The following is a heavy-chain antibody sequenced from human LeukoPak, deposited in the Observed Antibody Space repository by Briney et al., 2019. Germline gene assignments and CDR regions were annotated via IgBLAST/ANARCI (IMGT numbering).Heavy chain of an antibody. CDR1: GFTFSSYA. V-gene: IGHV3-30-3*01. CDR2: ISYDGSNK. Sequence: GGSLRLSCAASGFTFSSYAMHWVRQAPGKGLEWVAVISYDGSNKYYADSVKGRFTISRDNSKNTLYLQMNSLRAEDTAVYYCARDLDDSGYDWGYFDYWGQGTLVTVSS. CDR3: ARDLDDSGYDWGYFDY. J-gene: IGHJ4*02. D-gene: IGHD5-12*01.